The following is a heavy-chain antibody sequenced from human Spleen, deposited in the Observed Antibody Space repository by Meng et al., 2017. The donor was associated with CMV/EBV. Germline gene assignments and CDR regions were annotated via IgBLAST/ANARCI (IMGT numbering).Heavy chain of an antibody. Sequence: GSLRLSCTVYGGSFSGYYWSWIRQPPGKGLEWIGEINHSGSTNYNPSLKSRVTISVDTSKNQFSLKLSSVTAADPAVYYVARGRSLLTGTTDWFDPWGQGTLVTVSS. CDR3: ARGRSLLTGTTDWFDP. D-gene: IGHD1-7*01. V-gene: IGHV4-34*01. CDR2: INHSGST. CDR1: GGSFSGYY. J-gene: IGHJ5*02.